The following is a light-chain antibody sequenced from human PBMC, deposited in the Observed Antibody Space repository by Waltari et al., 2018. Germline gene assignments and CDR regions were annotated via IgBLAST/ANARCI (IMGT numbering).Light chain of an antibody. J-gene: IGKJ2*01. V-gene: IGKV1-9*01. CDR1: QGLSSY. CDR2: AAS. CDR3: QQVKSYPPT. Sequence: IQLTQSPSSLSASVGDRVTIPCRASQGLSSYLGSYQQKPGKAPKLLISAASTLQSGVPARFSGSGFGTECTLTISSLQPEDFATYYCQQVKSYPPTFGQGTKLEIK.